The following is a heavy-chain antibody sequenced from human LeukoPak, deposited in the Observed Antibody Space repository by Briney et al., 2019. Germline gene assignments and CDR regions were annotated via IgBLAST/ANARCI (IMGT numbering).Heavy chain of an antibody. CDR3: ARLPKYDILTANWFDP. D-gene: IGHD3-9*01. CDR1: GFTFSSYE. V-gene: IGHV3-48*03. J-gene: IGHJ5*02. CDR2: ISSSGSTI. Sequence: GGSLRLSCAASGFTFSSYEMNWVRQAPGKGLEWVLYISSSGSTIYYADSVKGRFTISRDNAKNSLYLQMNSLRAEDTAVYYCARLPKYDILTANWFDPWGQGTLVTVSS.